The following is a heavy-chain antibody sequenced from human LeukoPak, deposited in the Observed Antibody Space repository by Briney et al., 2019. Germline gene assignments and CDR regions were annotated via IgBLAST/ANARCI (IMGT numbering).Heavy chain of an antibody. Sequence: PSETLSLTCAVYGGSFSGYYWSWIRQPSGKGLEWIGEINHSGSTSYNPSLKSRVTISINTSKNQFSLKLSSVTAADTAVFYCARRVWFGESSHWSFDLWGRGTLVTVSS. J-gene: IGHJ2*01. CDR3: ARRVWFGESSHWSFDL. CDR2: INHSGST. CDR1: GGSFSGYY. D-gene: IGHD3-10*01. V-gene: IGHV4-34*01.